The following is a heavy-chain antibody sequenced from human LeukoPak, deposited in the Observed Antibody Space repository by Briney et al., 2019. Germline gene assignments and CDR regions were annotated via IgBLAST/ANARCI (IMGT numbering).Heavy chain of an antibody. Sequence: GASVTVSCKASGYIFTNHAMHWVRQAPGQRLEWMGWINAVNGHTKSSQKFQGRVTITRDTSANTAYMELSSLKSEDTAVYFCASGPSCYDCYSYGMDVWGQGTTVTVSS. D-gene: IGHD2-2*01. CDR2: INAVNGHT. CDR1: GYIFTNHA. CDR3: ASGPSCYDCYSYGMDV. J-gene: IGHJ6*02. V-gene: IGHV1-3*01.